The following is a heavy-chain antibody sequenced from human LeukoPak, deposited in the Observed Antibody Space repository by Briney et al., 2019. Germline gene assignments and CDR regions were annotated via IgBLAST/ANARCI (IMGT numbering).Heavy chain of an antibody. V-gene: IGHV3-7*01. CDR2: IKQDGSEK. CDR1: GFTFSNYW. D-gene: IGHD3-3*01. CDR3: ARARYDFWSGLFQPYYYYMDV. J-gene: IGHJ6*03. Sequence: GGSLRLSCAASGFTFSNYWMSWVRQAPGKGREWVANIKQDGSEKYYVDCVKGRFTISRDNAKNSLYLQVNGLRADDTAVYYCARARYDFWSGLFQPYYYYMDVWGKGTTVTVSS.